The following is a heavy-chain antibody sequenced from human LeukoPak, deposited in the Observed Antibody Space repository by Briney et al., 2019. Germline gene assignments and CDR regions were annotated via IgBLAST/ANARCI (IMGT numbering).Heavy chain of an antibody. V-gene: IGHV3-21*01. J-gene: IGHJ4*02. CDR2: ISSGSSYI. CDR3: ARLTGNYGDY. D-gene: IGHD3-10*01. CDR1: GSTFSSYS. Sequence: GGSLRLSCAASGSTFSSYSMNWFRQAQGKGLEWVSSISSGSSYIYYADSVKGRFTIPRENAKNSLYLQMDSLRAEDTAVYYCARLTGNYGDYWGQGTLVTVSS.